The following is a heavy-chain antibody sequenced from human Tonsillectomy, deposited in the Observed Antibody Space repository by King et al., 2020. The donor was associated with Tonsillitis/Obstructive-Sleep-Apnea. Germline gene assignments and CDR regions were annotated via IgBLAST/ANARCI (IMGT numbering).Heavy chain of an antibody. Sequence: QLVQSGAEVKKPGESLKISCKGSGYIFTNYWIGWVRQMPGKGLEWMGIIYPGDSDTRYNPSFQGQVTISADKSISTAYLQWSSLKASDTAMYYCARRQGSYGSGSYYNSFDSWGQGTVVTVSS. D-gene: IGHD3-10*01. J-gene: IGHJ5*01. CDR2: IYPGDSDT. CDR1: GYIFTNYW. CDR3: ARRQGSYGSGSYYNSFDS. V-gene: IGHV5-51*01.